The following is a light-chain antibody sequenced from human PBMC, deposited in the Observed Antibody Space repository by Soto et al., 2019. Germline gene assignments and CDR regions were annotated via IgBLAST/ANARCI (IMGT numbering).Light chain of an antibody. CDR2: TAS. V-gene: IGKV1-9*01. Sequence: DIQLPQSPSFLSASVGDRFTITCLASQGISSYLAWYQQKPGKAPNLLIHTASSLQSGVPSRFSGSGSGTDFTLTINSLQPEDFATYYCQQANSRPITFGPGTRLEIK. CDR3: QQANSRPIT. J-gene: IGKJ5*01. CDR1: QGISSY.